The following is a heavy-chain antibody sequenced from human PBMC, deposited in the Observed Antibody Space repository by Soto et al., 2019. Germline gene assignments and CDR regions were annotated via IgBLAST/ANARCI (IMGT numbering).Heavy chain of an antibody. CDR3: ARXGVYDSSGYYYGVAFDI. CDR2: ISSSSSTI. V-gene: IGHV3-48*02. D-gene: IGHD3-22*01. CDR1: GFTFSSYS. Sequence: PGESLRLSCAASGFTFSSYSMNWVRQAPGKGLEWVSYISSSSSTIYYADSVKGRFTISRDNAKNSLYLQMNSLRDEDTAVYYCARXGVYDSSGYYYGVAFDIWGQGTMVTVSS. J-gene: IGHJ3*02.